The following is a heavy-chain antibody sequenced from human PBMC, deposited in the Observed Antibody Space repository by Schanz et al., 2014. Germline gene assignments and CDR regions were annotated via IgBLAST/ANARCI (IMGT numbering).Heavy chain of an antibody. J-gene: IGHJ5*01. V-gene: IGHV3-48*01. D-gene: IGHD4-17*01. CDR3: ARDSNGDDGYRFWFDS. CDR1: GFTFSGYS. CDR2: ITGTGTV. Sequence: EVHLVESGGGLVQPGGSLRLSCAASGFTFSGYSMNWVRQAPGKGLEWISYITGTGTVMYADSVKGRFTISRDNGKNSLSLQMNSLRVEDTAIYYCARDSNGDDGYRFWFDSWGQGIFVTVSS.